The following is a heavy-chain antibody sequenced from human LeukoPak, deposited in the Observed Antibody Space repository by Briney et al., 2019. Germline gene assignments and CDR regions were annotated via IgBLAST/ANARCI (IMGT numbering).Heavy chain of an antibody. V-gene: IGHV3-21*01. Sequence: GGTLRLSCAASGFTFSSYSMNWVRQAPGKGLEWVSSISSSSSYIYYADSVKGRFTISRDNAKNSLYLQMNSLRAEDTAVYYCASTAGATITYYMDVWGKGTTVTVSS. J-gene: IGHJ6*03. CDR2: ISSSSSYI. CDR3: ASTAGATITYYMDV. D-gene: IGHD5-12*01. CDR1: GFTFSSYS.